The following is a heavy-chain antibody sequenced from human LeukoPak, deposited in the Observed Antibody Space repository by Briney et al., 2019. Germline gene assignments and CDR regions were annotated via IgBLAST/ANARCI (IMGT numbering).Heavy chain of an antibody. CDR1: GFTFSTYG. V-gene: IGHV3-33*05. Sequence: GGSLRLSCAASGFTFSTYGMHWVRQAPGKGLEWVAVIKFDGNNKYYADSVKGRFTISRDNAKNSLYLQMNSLRAEDTAIYYCTRVGYIDEGIDYWGQGTLVTVSS. D-gene: IGHD5-24*01. CDR2: IKFDGNNK. J-gene: IGHJ4*02. CDR3: TRVGYIDEGIDY.